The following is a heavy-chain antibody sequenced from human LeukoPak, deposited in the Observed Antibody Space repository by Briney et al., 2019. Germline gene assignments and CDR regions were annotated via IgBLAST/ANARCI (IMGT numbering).Heavy chain of an antibody. CDR3: ARDSIAAADTNWFDP. Sequence: ASVKVSCKASGYTFTSYAMHWVRQAPGQRLEWIGWINAGNGNTKYSQKFQGRVTITRDTSASTAYMELSSLRSEDTAVYYCARDSIAAADTNWFDPWGQGTLVTVSS. V-gene: IGHV1-3*01. CDR2: INAGNGNT. D-gene: IGHD6-13*01. CDR1: GYTFTSYA. J-gene: IGHJ5*02.